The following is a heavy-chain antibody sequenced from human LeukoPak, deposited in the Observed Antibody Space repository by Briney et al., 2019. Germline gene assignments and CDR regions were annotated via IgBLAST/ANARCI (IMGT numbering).Heavy chain of an antibody. CDR2: ISTSGGDT. J-gene: IGHJ4*02. V-gene: IGHV3-23*01. CDR3: AKGGSYAPLDY. Sequence: GGSLRLSCAAPGFTLTDSAMTWVGQAPGKGLEWVSAISTSGGDTIYTDSVKDRFTISRDNSKNTLYLQMNSLRAEDTAIYYCAKGGSYAPLDYWGQGTLVTVSS. D-gene: IGHD1-26*01. CDR1: GFTLTDSA.